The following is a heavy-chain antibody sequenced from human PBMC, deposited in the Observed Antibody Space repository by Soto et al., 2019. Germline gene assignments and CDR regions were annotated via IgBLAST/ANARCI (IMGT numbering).Heavy chain of an antibody. CDR3: ARGVSIVVVPAATSDAFDI. J-gene: IGHJ3*02. Sequence: SQTLSLTCAISGDSVSSNSAAWNWIRQSPSRGLELLGRTYYRSKWYNDYAVSVKSRITINPDTSKNQFSLQLNSVTPEDTAVYYCARGVSIVVVPAATSDAFDIWGQGTMVTVSS. CDR2: TYYRSKWYN. D-gene: IGHD2-2*01. CDR1: GDSVSSNSAA. V-gene: IGHV6-1*01.